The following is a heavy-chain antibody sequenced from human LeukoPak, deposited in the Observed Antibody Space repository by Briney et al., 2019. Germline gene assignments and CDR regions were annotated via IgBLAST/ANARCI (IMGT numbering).Heavy chain of an antibody. Sequence: SQTLSLTCDISGDSVSSNNAAWNWIRQSPSRGLEWLERTYYRSKWYNDYAIFVRSRITFNPDTSKNKFSLQLNSVTPEVTAVYYCARELTAFDYWGQGTLVTVSS. J-gene: IGHJ4*02. CDR2: TYYRSKWYN. CDR3: ARELTAFDY. D-gene: IGHD2-21*02. CDR1: GDSVSSNNAA. V-gene: IGHV6-1*01.